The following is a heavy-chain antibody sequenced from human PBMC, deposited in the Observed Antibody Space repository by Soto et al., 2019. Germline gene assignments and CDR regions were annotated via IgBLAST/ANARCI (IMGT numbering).Heavy chain of an antibody. J-gene: IGHJ6*02. V-gene: IGHV4-39*01. CDR3: ASVLHYYYGMDV. CDR2: IYYSGST. D-gene: IGHD2-8*01. CDR1: GGSISSSSYY. Sequence: SETLSLTCTVSGGSISSSSYYWGWIRQPPGKGLEWIGSIYYSGSTYYNPSLKSRVTISVDTSKNQFSLKLSSVTAADTAVYYCASVLHYYYGMDVWGQGTTVTVSS.